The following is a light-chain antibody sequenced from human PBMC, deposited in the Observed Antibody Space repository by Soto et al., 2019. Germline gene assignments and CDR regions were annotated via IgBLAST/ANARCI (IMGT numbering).Light chain of an antibody. J-gene: IGKJ4*01. Sequence: IVMTQSPATLSVSPGERATLSCRASQSVGRSLAWYQQKPGQAPRLLMYGTSARATGIPATFSGSGSGTEFTLTISSLQSEDFAVYYCQQYDNWPSVTFGGGTKVEIE. V-gene: IGKV3-15*01. CDR2: GTS. CDR3: QQYDNWPSVT. CDR1: QSVGRS.